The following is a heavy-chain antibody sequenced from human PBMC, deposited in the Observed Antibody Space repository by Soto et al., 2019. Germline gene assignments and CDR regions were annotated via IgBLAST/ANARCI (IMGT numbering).Heavy chain of an antibody. CDR2: IKQDGSEK. J-gene: IGHJ5*02. D-gene: IGHD3-10*01. V-gene: IGHV3-7*01. Sequence: PGGSLRLSCAASGCTCSSYWMSWVRQAPGKGLEWVANIKQDGSEKYYVDSVKGRFTISRDNAKNSLYLQMNSLRAEDTAVYYCARDREVNWFDPWGQGTLVTVSS. CDR1: GCTCSSYW. CDR3: ARDREVNWFDP.